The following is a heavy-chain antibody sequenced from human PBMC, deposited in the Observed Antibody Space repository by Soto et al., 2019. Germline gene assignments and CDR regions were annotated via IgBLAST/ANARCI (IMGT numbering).Heavy chain of an antibody. CDR2: IYYSGST. CDR3: ARESGGYDSSTRYGLDV. J-gene: IGHJ6*02. V-gene: IGHV4-31*03. CDR1: GCSISSVGHY. D-gene: IGHD6-25*01. Sequence: SETLSLTCSVSGCSISSVGHYWTWIRQQPGKGLEWIGYIYYSGSTDYNPSLKSRVTISVDRSKNQFSLNLSSVTAADTAIYYCARESGGYDSSTRYGLDVWGQGTTVTSP.